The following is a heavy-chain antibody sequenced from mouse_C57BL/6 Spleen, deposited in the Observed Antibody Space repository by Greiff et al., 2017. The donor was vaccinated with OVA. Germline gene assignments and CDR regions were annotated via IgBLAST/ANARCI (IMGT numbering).Heavy chain of an antibody. V-gene: IGHV14-2*01. CDR3: ARSYYGNYGFAY. CDR1: GFNIKDYY. CDR2: IDPEDGET. J-gene: IGHJ3*01. D-gene: IGHD2-1*01. Sequence: VQLQQSGAELVKPGASVKLSCTASGFNIKDYYMHWVKQRTEKGLEWIGRIDPEDGETKYAQKFQGKATITADTSSNTAYLQLSSLTSEDTAVYYCARSYYGNYGFAYWGQGTLVTVSA.